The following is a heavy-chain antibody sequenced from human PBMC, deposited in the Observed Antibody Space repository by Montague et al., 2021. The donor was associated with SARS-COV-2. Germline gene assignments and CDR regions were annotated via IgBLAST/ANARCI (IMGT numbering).Heavy chain of an antibody. Sequence: SETLSLTCAVYGGSFSGYYWSWIRQPPGKGLEWIGEINHSGSTNXXPSLKSRVTISVGTSKNQFSLKLSSVTAADTAVYYCARGGGYSYGGIDYWGQGTLVTASS. CDR1: GGSFSGYY. J-gene: IGHJ4*02. CDR2: INHSGST. V-gene: IGHV4-34*01. D-gene: IGHD5-18*01. CDR3: ARGGGYSYGGIDY.